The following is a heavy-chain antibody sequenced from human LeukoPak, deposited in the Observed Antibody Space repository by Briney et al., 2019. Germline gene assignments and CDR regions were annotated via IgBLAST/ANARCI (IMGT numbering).Heavy chain of an antibody. D-gene: IGHD3-22*01. CDR3: ARDLSRSYYYDSRPGAFDI. CDR2: IKQEGSEK. V-gene: IGHV3-7*01. J-gene: IGHJ3*02. Sequence: GGSLRLSCAASGFTFSSYWMSWVRQAPGKGLEWVANIKQEGSEKYYVDSVKGRFTISRDNAKNSLYLQMNSLRAEDTAVYYCARDLSRSYYYDSRPGAFDIWGQGTMVTVSS. CDR1: GFTFSSYW.